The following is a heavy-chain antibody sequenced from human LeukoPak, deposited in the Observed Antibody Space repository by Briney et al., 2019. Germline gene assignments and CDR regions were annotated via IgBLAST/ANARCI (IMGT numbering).Heavy chain of an antibody. CDR2: IYHSGST. CDR1: GGSISSGGYY. CDR3: ASMEEQWLVGGRFDY. V-gene: IGHV4-30-2*01. D-gene: IGHD6-19*01. J-gene: IGHJ4*02. Sequence: SETLSLTCTVSGGSISSGGYYWSWIRQPPGKGLEWIGYIYHSGSTYYNPSLKSRVTISVDRSKNQFSLKLSSVTAADTAVYYCASMEEQWLVGGRFDYWGQGTLVTVSS.